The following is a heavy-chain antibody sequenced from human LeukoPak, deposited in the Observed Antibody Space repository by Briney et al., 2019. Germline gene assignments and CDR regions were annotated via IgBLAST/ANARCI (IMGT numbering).Heavy chain of an antibody. J-gene: IGHJ4*02. CDR1: GFTFSSYS. Sequence: GGSLRLSCAASGFTFSSYSMNWVRQAPGKGLEWVSYISSSSSTIYYADSVKGRFTISRDNAKNSLYLQMNSLRAKDTAVYYCASNVLRFLEWLPPFDYWGQGTLVTVSS. D-gene: IGHD3-3*01. V-gene: IGHV3-48*01. CDR2: ISSSSSTI. CDR3: ASNVLRFLEWLPPFDY.